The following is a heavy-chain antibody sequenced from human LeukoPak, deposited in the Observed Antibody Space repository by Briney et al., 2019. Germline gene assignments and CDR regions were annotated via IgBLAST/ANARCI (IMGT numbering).Heavy chain of an antibody. Sequence: PGGSLKLSCAASGFTFSHYSMNWIRQAPGKGLEWVAVISYDESDKYYADSVKGRFTISRDNSKNTLYLQMNSLRPEDTAVYYCAKGVVAATNAAYYGMDVWGQGTTVTVSS. D-gene: IGHD2-15*01. V-gene: IGHV3-30*18. CDR2: ISYDESDK. J-gene: IGHJ6*02. CDR1: GFTFSHYS. CDR3: AKGVVAATNAAYYGMDV.